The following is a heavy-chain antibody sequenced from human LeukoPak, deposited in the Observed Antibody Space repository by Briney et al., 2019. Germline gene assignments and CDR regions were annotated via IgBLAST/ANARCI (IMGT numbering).Heavy chain of an antibody. J-gene: IGHJ4*02. Sequence: GGSLRLSCAASGFTFSSYWMSWVRQAPGKGLEGVANIKQDGSEKYYVDSVKGRSTISRDNAKNSLYLQMNSLRAEDTAVYYCARDSDYYDSSGYYGYWGQGTLVTVSS. CDR2: IKQDGSEK. CDR3: ARDSDYYDSSGYYGY. D-gene: IGHD3-22*01. V-gene: IGHV3-7*01. CDR1: GFTFSSYW.